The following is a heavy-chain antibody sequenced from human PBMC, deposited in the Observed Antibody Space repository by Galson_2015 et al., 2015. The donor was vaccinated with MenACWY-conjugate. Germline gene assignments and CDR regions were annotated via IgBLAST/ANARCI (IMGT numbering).Heavy chain of an antibody. D-gene: IGHD1-26*01. CDR1: GGSISSTNW. J-gene: IGHJ3*02. Sequence: SETLSLTCAASGGSISSTNWWSWVRQPPGKGLEWIGEIFHSGSTNYNPSLKSRVTISVDKSKNQFSLKLSSVTAADTAVYYCARFIPVGAFDIWGQGTMVTVSS. CDR2: IFHSGST. CDR3: ARFIPVGAFDI. V-gene: IGHV4-4*02.